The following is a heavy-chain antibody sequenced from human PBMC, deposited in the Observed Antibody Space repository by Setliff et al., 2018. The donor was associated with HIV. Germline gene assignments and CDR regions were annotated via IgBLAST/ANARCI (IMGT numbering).Heavy chain of an antibody. CDR2: ISAYNGNT. D-gene: IGHD2-2*02. CDR1: GGTFSSYA. CDR3: ATSTLGWSEGRYCSRTSCNSLNFGYYYMDV. J-gene: IGHJ6*03. Sequence: ASVKVSCKASGGTFSSYAISWVRQAPGQGLEWMGWISAYNGNTNYAQKLQGRVTMTTDTSTSTAYMELRSLRSDATAVYYCATSTLGWSEGRYCSRTSCNSLNFGYYYMDVWGRGTTVTVSS. V-gene: IGHV1-18*01.